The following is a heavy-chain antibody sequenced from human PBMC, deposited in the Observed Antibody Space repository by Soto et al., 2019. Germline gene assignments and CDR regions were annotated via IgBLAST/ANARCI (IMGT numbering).Heavy chain of an antibody. V-gene: IGHV3-21*01. CDR3: ARDSPDWYSSSWYVPYYCMDV. D-gene: IGHD6-13*01. CDR2: ISSSSSYI. CDR1: GFTFSSYS. J-gene: IGHJ6*02. Sequence: EVQLVESGGGLVKPGGSLRLSCAASGFTFSSYSMNWVRQAPGKGLEWVSSISSSSSYIYYADSVKGRFTISRDNAKNSLYLQMNSLRAEDTAVYYCARDSPDWYSSSWYVPYYCMDVWGQGTTVTVSS.